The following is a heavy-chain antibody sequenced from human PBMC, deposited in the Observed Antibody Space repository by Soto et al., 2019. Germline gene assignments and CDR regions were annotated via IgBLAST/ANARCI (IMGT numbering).Heavy chain of an antibody. V-gene: IGHV3-30-3*01. CDR3: ARENSRISPRLFQH. CDR2: ISPAGTNQ. CDR1: GFIFSDYA. D-gene: IGHD6-6*01. Sequence: PGGSLRLSCVASGFIFSDYAMHWARQAPGKGLEWVALISPAGTNQYYADSAKGRFTISRDNSKNTLYLQMNSLRPEDTGLYYCARENSRISPRLFQHWGHGTLGTVSA. J-gene: IGHJ1*01.